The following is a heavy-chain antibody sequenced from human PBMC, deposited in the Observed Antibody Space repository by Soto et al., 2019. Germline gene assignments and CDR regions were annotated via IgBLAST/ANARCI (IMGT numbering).Heavy chain of an antibody. CDR2: MNSYNGNT. J-gene: IGHJ4*02. Sequence: VHLVQSGAEVKTPGASVKVSCKTSGYTFTAYGISWVRQAPGQGLEWMGWMNSYNGNTDYAQKFQGRVTMTTDTSTSTATMDLRSLTSDDTAVYYCVRDRLTMAGTKCFDYWGQGTLVTVSS. CDR1: GYTFTAYG. V-gene: IGHV1-18*01. D-gene: IGHD3-10*01. CDR3: VRDRLTMAGTKCFDY.